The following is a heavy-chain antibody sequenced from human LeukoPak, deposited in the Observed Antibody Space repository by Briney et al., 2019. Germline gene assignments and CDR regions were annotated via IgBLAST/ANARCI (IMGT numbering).Heavy chain of an antibody. V-gene: IGHV3-33*01. Sequence: GGSLRLSCAASGFTFSSYGMHWVRQAPGKGLEWVAVIWYDGSNKYYADSVKGRFTISRDNSKNTLYLQMNSLRAEDTAAYYCARVKGSSGWYPFDYWGQGTLVTVSS. J-gene: IGHJ4*02. CDR2: IWYDGSNK. D-gene: IGHD6-19*01. CDR1: GFTFSSYG. CDR3: ARVKGSSGWYPFDY.